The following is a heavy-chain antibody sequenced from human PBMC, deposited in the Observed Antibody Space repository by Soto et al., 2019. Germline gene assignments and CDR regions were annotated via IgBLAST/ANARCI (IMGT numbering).Heavy chain of an antibody. D-gene: IGHD2-2*01. V-gene: IGHV4-59*01. CDR2: IYYSGST. CDR1: GGSISSYY. Sequence: SETLSLTCTVSGGSISSYYWSWIRQPPGKGLEWIGYIYYSGSTNYNPSLKSRVTISVDTSKTQFSLKLSSVTAADTAVYYCARCGRDIVVGMVAFAIWGQGTMVTVSS. CDR3: ARCGRDIVVGMVAFAI. J-gene: IGHJ3*02.